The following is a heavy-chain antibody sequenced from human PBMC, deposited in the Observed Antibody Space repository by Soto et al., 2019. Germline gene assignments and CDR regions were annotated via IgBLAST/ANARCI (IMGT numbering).Heavy chain of an antibody. V-gene: IGHV3-23*01. CDR1: GFTFSSYA. CDR2: ISGSGGST. D-gene: IGHD3-3*01. J-gene: IGHJ6*02. CDR3: AKQITIFGVTYYGMDV. Sequence: PGGALRLSCAASGFTFSSYAMSWVRQAPGKGLEWVSAISGSGGSTYYADSVKGRFTISRDNSKNTLYLQMNSLRAEDTAVYYCAKQITIFGVTYYGMDVWGQGTTVTVSS.